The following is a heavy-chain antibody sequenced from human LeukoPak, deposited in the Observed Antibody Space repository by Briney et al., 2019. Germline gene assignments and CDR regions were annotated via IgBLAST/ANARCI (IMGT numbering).Heavy chain of an antibody. Sequence: SETLSLPCTVSGGSIISYYWSWIRQPPGKGLEWIGYIYYSGSTNYNPSLKSRVTISVDTSKNQFSLKLSSVTAADTAVYYCARLGGYSSSWYKYYFDYWGQGTLVTVSS. CDR3: ARLGGYSSSWYKYYFDY. CDR1: GGSIISYY. D-gene: IGHD6-13*01. CDR2: IYYSGST. J-gene: IGHJ4*02. V-gene: IGHV4-59*08.